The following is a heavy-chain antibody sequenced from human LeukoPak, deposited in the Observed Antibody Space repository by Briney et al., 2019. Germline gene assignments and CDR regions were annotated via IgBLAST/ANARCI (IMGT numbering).Heavy chain of an antibody. Sequence: SETLSLTCAVYGGSFSGYYWSWIRQPPGKGLEWIGYIYYSGSTNYNPSLKSRVTISVDTSKNQFSLKLSSVTAADTAVYYCARGHDYGDYWGQGTLVTVSS. CDR1: GGSFSGYY. V-gene: IGHV4-59*01. CDR2: IYYSGST. J-gene: IGHJ4*02. CDR3: ARGHDYGDY.